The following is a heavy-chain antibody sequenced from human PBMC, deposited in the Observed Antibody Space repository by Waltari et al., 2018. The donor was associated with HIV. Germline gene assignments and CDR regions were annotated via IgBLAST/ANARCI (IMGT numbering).Heavy chain of an antibody. J-gene: IGHJ2*01. V-gene: IGHV4-38-2*02. CDR3: ARRSGEYWYFDL. Sequence: QVQLQESGPGLVKPSETLSLTCTVSGYSISSGYYWGWLRQPPGKGLEWMGSMYHSGSTYYNPSLKSRVTMSVDTSKNQFSLKLSSVTAADTAVYYCARRSGEYWYFDLWGRGTLVTVSS. CDR1: GYSISSGYY. D-gene: IGHD7-27*01. CDR2: MYHSGST.